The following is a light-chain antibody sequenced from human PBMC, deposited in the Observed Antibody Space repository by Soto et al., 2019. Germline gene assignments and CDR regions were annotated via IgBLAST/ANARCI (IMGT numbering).Light chain of an antibody. V-gene: IGKV3-20*01. CDR3: QNYDTSPT. CDR1: HSVSRNY. Sequence: EIVLTQSPGTLSLSAGERATLSCRASHSVSRNYLAWYQHKPGQAPTALIYGASNRATGVPDRFSGSGSGTDFTLTISRLEPEDFAVYYCQNYDTSPTFGQGTKVEVK. CDR2: GAS. J-gene: IGKJ1*01.